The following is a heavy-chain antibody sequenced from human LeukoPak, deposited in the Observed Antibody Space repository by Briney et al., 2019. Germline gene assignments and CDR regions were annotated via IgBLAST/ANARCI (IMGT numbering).Heavy chain of an antibody. J-gene: IGHJ6*03. CDR1: GGSFSGYY. V-gene: IGHV4-34*01. CDR3: ARGRQDVTMIVVVMTAVSYYLDV. D-gene: IGHD3-22*01. Sequence: SETLSLTCAVYGGSFSGYYWTWIRQTPEKGLEWIGEMNRSGSTSYNPSLKSRVTISVDTSKNQFSLKLSSVTAADMAVYYCARGRQDVTMIVVVMTAVSYYLDVWGKGTTVTVS. CDR2: MNRSGST.